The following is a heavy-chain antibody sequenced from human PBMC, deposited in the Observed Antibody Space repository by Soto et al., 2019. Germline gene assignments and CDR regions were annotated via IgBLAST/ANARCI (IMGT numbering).Heavy chain of an antibody. D-gene: IGHD2-2*01. V-gene: IGHV4-39*01. Sequence: PSETLSLTCTVSGGSISSSSYYWGWIRQPPGKGLEWIGSIYYSGSTYYNPSLKSRVTISVDTSKNQFSLKLSSVTAADTAVYYCARHDCSSTSCSSATPYYYYYGMDVWGQGTTVTVSS. J-gene: IGHJ6*02. CDR2: IYYSGST. CDR1: GGSISSSSYY. CDR3: ARHDCSSTSCSSATPYYYYYGMDV.